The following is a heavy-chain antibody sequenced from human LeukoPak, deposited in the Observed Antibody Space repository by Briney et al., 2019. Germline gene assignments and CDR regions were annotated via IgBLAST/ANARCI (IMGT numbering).Heavy chain of an antibody. CDR3: ARTYYYDSSGYFSYFDY. CDR2: IYPGDFDT. J-gene: IGHJ4*02. V-gene: IGHV5-51*01. CDR1: GYSFTNYW. Sequence: GESLKISCKGSGYSFTNYWIGWVRLMPGKGLEWMGIIYPGDFDTRYSPSFQGQVTISADKSISTAYLQWSSLKASDTAMYYCARTYYYDSSGYFSYFDYWGQGTLVTVSS. D-gene: IGHD3-22*01.